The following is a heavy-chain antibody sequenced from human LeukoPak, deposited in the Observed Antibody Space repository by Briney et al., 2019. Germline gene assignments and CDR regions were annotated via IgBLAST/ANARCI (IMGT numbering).Heavy chain of an antibody. CDR1: GGSISSGDYY. CDR3: ARPYYYDSRIDP. J-gene: IGHJ5*02. Sequence: SQTLSLTCTVSGGSISSGDYYWSWIRQPPGKGLEWIAYMYYSGSTYYNPSLKSRVTMSADTSKNELSLKLSSVTAADTAVYYCARPYYYDSRIDPWGQGILVTVSS. D-gene: IGHD3-22*01. V-gene: IGHV4-30-4*01. CDR2: MYYSGST.